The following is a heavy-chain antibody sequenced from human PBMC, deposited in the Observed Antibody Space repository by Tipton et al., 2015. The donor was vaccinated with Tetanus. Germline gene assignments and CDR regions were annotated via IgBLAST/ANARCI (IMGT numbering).Heavy chain of an antibody. V-gene: IGHV4-61*01. CDR3: ARIYDYWSGYFDF. Sequence: TLSLTCTVSGGSVSSGSYYWSWVRQPPGKGLEYIGYILYGKSTHYNPSLKSRVSMSADPAKNQFSLRLTSVTAADTAVYFCARIYDYWSGYFDFWGQGALVTVSS. J-gene: IGHJ4*02. D-gene: IGHD3-3*01. CDR2: ILYGKST. CDR1: GGSVSSGSYY.